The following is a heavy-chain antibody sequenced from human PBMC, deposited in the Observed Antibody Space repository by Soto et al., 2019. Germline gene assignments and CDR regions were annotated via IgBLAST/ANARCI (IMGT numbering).Heavy chain of an antibody. V-gene: IGHV4-31*03. CDR1: CGYISSGGYY. J-gene: IGHJ4*02. CDR2: IYYSGST. D-gene: IGHD3-22*01. Sequence: TLSLTRTVSCGYISSGGYYRSWIPQHPGKGLEWIGYIYYSGSTYYNPSLKSRVTISVDTSKNQFSLKLSSVTAADTAVYYCVTRRPNYYDSSGYLDWGQGTLVTVSS. CDR3: VTRRPNYYDSSGYLD.